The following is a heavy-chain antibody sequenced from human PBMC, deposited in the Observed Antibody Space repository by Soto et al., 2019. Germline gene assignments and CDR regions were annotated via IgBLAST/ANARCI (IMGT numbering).Heavy chain of an antibody. J-gene: IGHJ5*02. Sequence: QERLVESGGGVVQPGRSLRLSCAVSGFTFSDHAMHWVRQAPGKGLEWVALIWHDGINEFYADSVKGRFTISRDISNNALYLQMNRLRPEDTAFYYCTKSRGDAYKWGLGLDQWCQGTLVTVSS. V-gene: IGHV3-33*03. CDR1: GFTFSDHA. D-gene: IGHD1-1*01. CDR3: TKSRGDAYKWGLGLDQ. CDR2: IWHDGINE.